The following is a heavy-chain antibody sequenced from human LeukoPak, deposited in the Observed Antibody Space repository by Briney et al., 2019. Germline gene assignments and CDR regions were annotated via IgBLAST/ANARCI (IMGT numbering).Heavy chain of an antibody. D-gene: IGHD5-24*01. CDR2: IYHSGST. J-gene: IGHJ4*02. V-gene: IGHV4-38-2*02. CDR1: GYSISSGYY. CDR3: ARASRDTIMANYYFDY. Sequence: PSETLSLTCTVSGYSISSGYYWGWIRQPPGKGLEWIGSIYHSGSTYYNPSLKSRVTISVDTSKNQFSLKLSSVTAADTAIYYCARASRDTIMANYYFDYWGQGTLVTVSS.